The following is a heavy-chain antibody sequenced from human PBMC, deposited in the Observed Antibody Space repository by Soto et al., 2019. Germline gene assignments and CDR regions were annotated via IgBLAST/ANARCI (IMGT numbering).Heavy chain of an antibody. J-gene: IGHJ3*02. V-gene: IGHV1-2*02. CDR1: GYPVTAYY. Sequence: QLHLVQSGAVVKKPGASVTVSCSASGYPVTAYYMHWVRQAPGRGLEWMGGINPATGAAKYTQTFQGRVTMTRDKSTSTVFMELSGLTSEDTAVFYWAGGGGVGVAGSAAFDMWGQGTLVTVSS. CDR3: AGGGGVGVAGSAAFDM. CDR2: INPATGAA. D-gene: IGHD3-3*01.